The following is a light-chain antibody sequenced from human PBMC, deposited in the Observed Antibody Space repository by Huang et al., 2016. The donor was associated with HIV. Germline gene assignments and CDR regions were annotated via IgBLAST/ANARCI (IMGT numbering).Light chain of an antibody. Sequence: DIQMTQSPSSLSASVGDRVTITCRTSDNLVNSLNWYQQKSGAAPVLLIYCASNLQTGVSARFSGGGSGTHFTLTITNLRPEDFATYYCQQSHTTPHTFGQGTRLE. CDR1: DNLVNS. CDR2: CAS. J-gene: IGKJ2*01. V-gene: IGKV1-39*01. CDR3: QQSHTTPHT.